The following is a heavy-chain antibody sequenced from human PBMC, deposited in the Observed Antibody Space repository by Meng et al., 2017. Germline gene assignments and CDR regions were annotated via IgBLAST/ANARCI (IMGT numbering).Heavy chain of an antibody. J-gene: IGHJ4*02. CDR2: INEFGST. V-gene: IGHV4-34*01. CDR3: ARQRGPDF. CDR1: GGSFSGYY. D-gene: IGHD5-12*01. Sequence: QGQLQQWGAGLLRPSETLSLTCALYGGSFSGYYWNWIRQPPGKGLAWIGEINEFGSTNYNPSLKSRVTILVDTSKNQFSLKLRSVTAADTAVYYCARQRGPDFWGQGSLVTVSS.